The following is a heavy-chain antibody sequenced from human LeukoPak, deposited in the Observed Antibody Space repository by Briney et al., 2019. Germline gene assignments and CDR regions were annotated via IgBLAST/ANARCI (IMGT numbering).Heavy chain of an antibody. D-gene: IGHD3-22*01. CDR2: IWYDGSNK. V-gene: IGHV3-33*06. CDR1: GFTFSSYG. CDR3: AKDLSEYDSGGDFYLSFDY. J-gene: IGHJ4*02. Sequence: GGSLRLSCAASGFTFSSYGMHWVRQAPGKGLEWVAVIWYDGSNKYYADSVKGRFTISRDNSKNTLDLQMNSLRAEDTAIYYCAKDLSEYDSGGDFYLSFDYWGQGTLVTVSS.